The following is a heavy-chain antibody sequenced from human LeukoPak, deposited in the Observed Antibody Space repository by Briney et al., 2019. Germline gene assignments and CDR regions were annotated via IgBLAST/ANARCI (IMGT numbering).Heavy chain of an antibody. CDR3: ARSSYSSLSSV. V-gene: IGHV3-7*03. D-gene: IGHD6-6*01. Sequence: PGGSLRLSCAASGFTFSSYWMSWVRQAPGKGLEWVANIKQDGSEKYYVDSVKGRFTISRDNAKNSLYLQINSLRAEDTAVYYCARSSYSSLSSVWGQGTMVTVSS. CDR1: GFTFSSYW. CDR2: IKQDGSEK. J-gene: IGHJ3*01.